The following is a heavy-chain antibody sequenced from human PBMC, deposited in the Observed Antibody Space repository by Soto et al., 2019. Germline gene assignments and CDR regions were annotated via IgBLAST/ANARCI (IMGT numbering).Heavy chain of an antibody. Sequence: QVQLVESRGGVVQPGRSLRLSCAASGFTFSSYGMHWVRQAPGKGLEWVAVISYDGSNKYYADSVKGRFTISRDNSKNTLYLQMNSLRAEDTAVYYCAKPSRRGLASWYFDYWGQGTLVTVSS. D-gene: IGHD2-2*01. CDR1: GFTFSSYG. J-gene: IGHJ4*02. CDR2: ISYDGSNK. CDR3: AKPSRRGLASWYFDY. V-gene: IGHV3-30*18.